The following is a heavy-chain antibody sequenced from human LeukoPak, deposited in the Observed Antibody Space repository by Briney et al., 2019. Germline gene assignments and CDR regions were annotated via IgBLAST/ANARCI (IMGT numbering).Heavy chain of an antibody. CDR3: ARRRYNWNAIDY. J-gene: IGHJ4*02. CDR1: GFTFSDYY. D-gene: IGHD1-20*01. Sequence: PGGSLRLSCAASGFTFSDYYMSWIRQAPGKGLEWVSYISSSGSTIYYADSVKGRFTIPRDNAKNSLYLQMNSLRAEDTAIYYCARRRYNWNAIDYWGQGTLVTVSS. CDR2: ISSSGSTI. V-gene: IGHV3-11*01.